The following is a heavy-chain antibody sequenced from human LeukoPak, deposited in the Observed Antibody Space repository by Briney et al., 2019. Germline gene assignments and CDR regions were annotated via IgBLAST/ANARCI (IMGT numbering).Heavy chain of an antibody. J-gene: IGHJ6*03. CDR2: IYTSGST. CDR1: GGSISSYY. D-gene: IGHD2-2*01. Sequence: SETLSLTCTVSGGSISSYYWSWIRQPAGKGLEWIGRIYTSGSTNYNPSLKSRVTISLGTSKNQFSLKLNSVTAADTAVYYCAREGAAPMYYYYMDVWGKGTTVTVSS. CDR3: AREGAAPMYYYYMDV. V-gene: IGHV4-4*07.